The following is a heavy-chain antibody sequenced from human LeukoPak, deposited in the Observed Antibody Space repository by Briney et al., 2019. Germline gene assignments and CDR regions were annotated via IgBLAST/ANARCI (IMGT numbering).Heavy chain of an antibody. D-gene: IGHD3-10*01. CDR3: ARVIPMVRGALDY. CDR1: GFTVSNYW. V-gene: IGHV3-7*04. CDR2: IKQDGSEK. Sequence: PGGSLRLSCAASGFTVSNYWMSWVRQAPGKGLEWVANIKQDGSEKYYVDSVKGRFTISRDHAKNSLYLQMNSLRAEDTAVYYSARVIPMVRGALDYWGQGTLVTVSS. J-gene: IGHJ4*02.